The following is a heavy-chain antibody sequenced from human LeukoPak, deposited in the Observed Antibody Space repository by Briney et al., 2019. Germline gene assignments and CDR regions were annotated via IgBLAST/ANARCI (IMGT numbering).Heavy chain of an antibody. CDR1: GYTFTGYY. CDR2: INPNSGGT. Sequence: ASVKVSCKASGYTFTGYYMHWVRQAPGQGLEWMGWINPNSGGTNYAQEFQGRVTMTRDTSISTAYMELSRLRSDDTAVYYCARDTYYDSSGYDYWGQGTPVTVSS. V-gene: IGHV1-2*02. D-gene: IGHD3-22*01. J-gene: IGHJ4*02. CDR3: ARDTYYDSSGYDY.